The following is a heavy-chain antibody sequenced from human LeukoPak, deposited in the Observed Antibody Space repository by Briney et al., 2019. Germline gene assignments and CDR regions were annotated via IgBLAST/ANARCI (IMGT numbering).Heavy chain of an antibody. CDR1: GFTFSSYG. J-gene: IGHJ4*02. V-gene: IGHV3-33*06. Sequence: GGPLRLSCAASGFTFSSYGMHWVRQAPGKGREWVAIIWYDGNHKYYVDSVKGRFTISRDNSKNTLYLQMDSLRAEDTAVYYCAKAPKRYCTSASCQGYFDYWGQGTLVTVSS. CDR3: AKAPKRYCTSASCQGYFDY. D-gene: IGHD2-2*01. CDR2: IWYDGNHK.